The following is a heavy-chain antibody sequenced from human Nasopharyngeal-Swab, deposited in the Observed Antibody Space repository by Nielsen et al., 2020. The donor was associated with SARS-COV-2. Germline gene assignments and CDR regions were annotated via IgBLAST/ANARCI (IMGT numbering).Heavy chain of an antibody. CDR3: AKDGMVRGAFDI. J-gene: IGHJ3*02. V-gene: IGHV3-23*01. CDR2: ISGSGGST. Sequence: GESLKISCAASGFTFSCYAMSWVRQAPGKGLEWVSAISGSGGSTYYADSVKGRFTISRDNSKNTLYLQMNSLRAEDTAVYYCAKDGMVRGAFDIWGQGTMVTVSS. CDR1: GFTFSCYA. D-gene: IGHD5-18*01.